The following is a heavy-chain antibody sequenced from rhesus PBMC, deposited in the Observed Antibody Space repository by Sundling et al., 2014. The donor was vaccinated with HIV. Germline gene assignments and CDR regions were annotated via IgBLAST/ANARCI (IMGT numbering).Heavy chain of an antibody. D-gene: IGHD2-21*01. CDR3: AREFCAGVDCYAGEYFDL. CDR1: GFTFRTYA. J-gene: IGHJ1*01. Sequence: EVQLVESGGGLVQPGGSLRLSCAASGFTFRTYAIHWVRQAPGKGLEWVALIWNDGTKKYYTDSVKYRFTVSRDNSKNMLYLQMNNLKLEDTAVYYCAREFCAGVDCYAGEYFDLWGQGALVTVSS. V-gene: IGHV3-54*02. CDR2: IWNDGTKK.